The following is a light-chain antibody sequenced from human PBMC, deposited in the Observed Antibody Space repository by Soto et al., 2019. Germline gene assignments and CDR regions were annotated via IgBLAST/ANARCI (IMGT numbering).Light chain of an antibody. Sequence: EIVLTQSPATLSLSPGERATLSCRAIQSVSESLAWYQQKPGQAPRLLIYDVSYRATGIPVRFSGSGSGTDFTLTISSLEPEDFAVYYCQQRSDWLPITFGQGTRLEIK. CDR3: QQRSDWLPIT. CDR1: QSVSES. CDR2: DVS. V-gene: IGKV3-11*01. J-gene: IGKJ5*01.